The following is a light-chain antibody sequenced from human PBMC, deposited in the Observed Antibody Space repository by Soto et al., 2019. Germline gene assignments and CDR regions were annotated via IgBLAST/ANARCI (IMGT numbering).Light chain of an antibody. CDR1: QTISSW. Sequence: DIQMTQSPSTLSGSVGDRVTITCRASQTISSWLAWYQHKPGKAPKLLIYDASILEGGVPSRFSGSGSGTDFTFTISSLQPEDVATYYCQKCDYLPVFGPGTTVDFK. J-gene: IGKJ3*01. CDR3: QKCDYLPV. V-gene: IGKV1-33*01. CDR2: DAS.